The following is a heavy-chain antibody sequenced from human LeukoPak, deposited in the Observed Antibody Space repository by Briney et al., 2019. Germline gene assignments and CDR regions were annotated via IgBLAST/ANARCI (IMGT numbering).Heavy chain of an antibody. CDR3: AKDIDYGGAN. J-gene: IGHJ4*02. V-gene: IGHV3-30*18. D-gene: IGHD4-23*01. Sequence: GGSLRLSCAASGFTFSNYGMHWVRQAPGKGLEWVALISYDRNNKYYSDSMKGRFTISRDNSKNTLYLQMNSLRAEDTAVYYCAKDIDYGGANWGQGTLVIVSS. CDR1: GFTFSNYG. CDR2: ISYDRNNK.